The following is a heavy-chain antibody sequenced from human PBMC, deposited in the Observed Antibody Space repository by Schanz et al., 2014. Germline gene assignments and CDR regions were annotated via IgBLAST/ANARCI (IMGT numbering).Heavy chain of an antibody. D-gene: IGHD6-13*01. CDR2: VNPSVRGT. J-gene: IGHJ6*02. CDR1: GYTFVSYS. V-gene: IGHV1-46*03. CDR3: TTQQLGSHYLYGMDV. Sequence: QVQLVQSGAEVKKPGASVKVSCKASGYTFVSYSMHWVRQAPGQGLEWMGIVNPSVRGTHFAREFQGRVTVTSDTSTSTVYMELSGLRSEDTAVYYCTTQQLGSHYLYGMDVWGQGTTVTVS.